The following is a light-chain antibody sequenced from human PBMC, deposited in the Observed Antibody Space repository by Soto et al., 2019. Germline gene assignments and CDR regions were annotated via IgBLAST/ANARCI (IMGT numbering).Light chain of an antibody. J-gene: IGKJ2*01. Sequence: IHMTQSPSSLSASVGDRVTITCRASQRITTYLNWYQQKPGEAPKLLISTSGTLQRGVPSRFIGSGSGTDFTLTITGLQRADFATYFCQQTYNTPYTFGQGTELEIK. V-gene: IGKV1-39*01. CDR2: TSG. CDR3: QQTYNTPYT. CDR1: QRITTY.